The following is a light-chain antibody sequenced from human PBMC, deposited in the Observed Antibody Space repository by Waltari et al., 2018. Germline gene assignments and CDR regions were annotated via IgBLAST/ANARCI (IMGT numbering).Light chain of an antibody. CDR3: QQYYSTPLT. V-gene: IGKV4-1*01. J-gene: IGKJ2*01. Sequence: DIVMTQSQDSLAVPLGERATITCKSSQSVLFSSNNKNYLAWYQQKPGQPPKLLIYWASIRESGVPDRFSGSGSGTDFTLTISSLQAEDVAVYYCQQYYSTPLTFGQGTKLEIK. CDR1: QSVLFSSNNKNY. CDR2: WAS.